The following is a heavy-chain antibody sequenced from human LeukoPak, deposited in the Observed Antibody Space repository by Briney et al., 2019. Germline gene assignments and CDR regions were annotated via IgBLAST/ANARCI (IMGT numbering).Heavy chain of an antibody. CDR3: ARVLEVSGDRDY. CDR1: GFTFSSYA. Sequence: GGSLRLSCAASGFTFSSYAMHWVRQAPGKGLEYVSAISSNGGSTYYANSVKGRFTISRDNSKNTLYLQMGSLRAEDMAVYYCARVLEVSGDRDYWGQGTLVTVSS. D-gene: IGHD2-15*01. J-gene: IGHJ4*02. CDR2: ISSNGGST. V-gene: IGHV3-64*01.